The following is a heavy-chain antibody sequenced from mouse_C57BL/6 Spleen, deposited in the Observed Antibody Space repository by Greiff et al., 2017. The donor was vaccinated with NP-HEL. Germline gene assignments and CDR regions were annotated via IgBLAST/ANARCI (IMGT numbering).Heavy chain of an antibody. Sequence: ESGPGLVKPSQSLSLTCSVTGYSITSGYYWNWIRQFPGNKLEWMGYISYDGSNNYNPSLKNRISITRDTSKNQFFLKLNSVTTEDTATYYCARDGITTDAMDYWGQGTSVTVSS. CDR1: GYSITSGYY. D-gene: IGHD2-4*01. J-gene: IGHJ4*01. CDR3: ARDGITTDAMDY. V-gene: IGHV3-6*01. CDR2: ISYDGSN.